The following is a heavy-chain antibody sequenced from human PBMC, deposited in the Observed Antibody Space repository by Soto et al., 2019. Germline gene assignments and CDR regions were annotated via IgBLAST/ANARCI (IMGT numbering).Heavy chain of an antibody. D-gene: IGHD3-9*01. Sequence: QVQLQESGPGLVKPSETLSLTCTVSGGSIGTYYWSWIRQPPGKGLEWIGYIYYRGNTDYNPSLRRPVTTSLDTPNNQFSRKLSSVTAADTAVYYCARHPGYYDILTGYTTYYFDYWGQGILVTVSS. CDR3: ARHPGYYDILTGYTTYYFDY. J-gene: IGHJ4*02. CDR1: GGSIGTYY. V-gene: IGHV4-59*08. CDR2: IYYRGNT.